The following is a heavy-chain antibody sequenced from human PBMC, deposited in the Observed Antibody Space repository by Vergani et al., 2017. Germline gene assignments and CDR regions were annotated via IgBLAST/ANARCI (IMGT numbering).Heavy chain of an antibody. D-gene: IGHD3-22*01. Sequence: EVQLVESGGGLVQPGGSLRLSCAASGFTFSSYSMNWVRQAPGKGLEWVSSISSSSSYIYYADSVKGRFTISRDNAKNSLYLQMNSLRAEDTAVYYCARDDSSGTTPDYWGQGTLVTVSS. CDR1: GFTFSSYS. J-gene: IGHJ4*02. CDR2: ISSSSSYI. V-gene: IGHV3-21*01. CDR3: ARDDSSGTTPDY.